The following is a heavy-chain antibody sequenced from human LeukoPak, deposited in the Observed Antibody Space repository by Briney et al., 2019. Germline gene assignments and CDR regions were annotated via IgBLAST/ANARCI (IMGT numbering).Heavy chain of an antibody. CDR3: ARVAYGSANDY. Sequence: GGSLRLSCAASGFTFSSYWMHWVRQAPGKGLVWVSRINSDGSSTSYADSVKGRFTISRDNAKNTLYLQMNSLRAEDTAVYYCARVAYGSANDYWGQGTLVTISS. J-gene: IGHJ4*02. V-gene: IGHV3-74*01. CDR2: INSDGSST. CDR1: GFTFSSYW. D-gene: IGHD3-10*01.